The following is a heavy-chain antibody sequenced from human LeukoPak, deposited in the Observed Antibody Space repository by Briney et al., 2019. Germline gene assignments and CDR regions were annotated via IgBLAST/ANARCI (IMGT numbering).Heavy chain of an antibody. Sequence: GRSLRLSCAASGFTFSSYAMHWVRQAPGKGLEWVAVISYDGSNKYYADSVKGRFTISRDSSKNTLYLQMNSLRAEDTAVYYCARDGPRGYSYGMIDYWGQGTLVTVSS. J-gene: IGHJ4*02. CDR2: ISYDGSNK. D-gene: IGHD5-18*01. V-gene: IGHV3-30-3*01. CDR1: GFTFSSYA. CDR3: ARDGPRGYSYGMIDY.